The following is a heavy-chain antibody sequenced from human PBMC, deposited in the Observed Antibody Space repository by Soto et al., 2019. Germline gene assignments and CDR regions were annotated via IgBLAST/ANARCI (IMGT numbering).Heavy chain of an antibody. Sequence: QVQLVESGGGVFQPGTSLRLSCAASGFTFRQYGMHWVRQAPGKGLYWVAVIFYDGTEKYYADSVKGRFTISRDTPGNMVCVQMSRLRAEDTAVYYGFRGWGSLIHLSCLDIWGQGTTVVVSS. V-gene: IGHV3-33*01. CDR1: GFTFRQYG. J-gene: IGHJ3*02. D-gene: IGHD3-16*01. CDR3: FRGWGSLIHLSCLDI. CDR2: IFYDGTEK.